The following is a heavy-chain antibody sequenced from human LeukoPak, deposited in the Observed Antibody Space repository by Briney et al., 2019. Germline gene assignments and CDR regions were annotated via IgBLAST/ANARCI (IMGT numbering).Heavy chain of an antibody. CDR1: GGSISSGGYY. D-gene: IGHD2-21*02. CDR3: ARGGAYCGGDCFIHDAFDI. CDR2: IYYSGST. Sequence: PSQTLSLTCTLAGGSISSGGYYSSWIPQHPGKGLEWFGYIYYSGSTYYNPSLKSRVTISVDTSKNQFSLKLDSVTAADTAVYYCARGGAYCGGDCFIHDAFDIWGQGTMVAVSS. J-gene: IGHJ3*02. V-gene: IGHV4-31*03.